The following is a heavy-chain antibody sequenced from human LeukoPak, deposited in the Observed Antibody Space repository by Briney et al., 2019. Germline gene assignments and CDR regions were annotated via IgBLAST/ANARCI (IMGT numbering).Heavy chain of an antibody. J-gene: IGHJ6*02. CDR1: GYTFTSYG. Sequence: ASVKVSCKASGYTFTSYGITWVRQAPGQGLEWMGWISAYNDNTNYAQTLQGRVTMTTDTSTSTAYMELRSLRADDTAVYYCARSATNRDISASGSDYYYYGMDVWGQGTTVTVSS. CDR3: ARSATNRDISASGSDYYYYGMDV. V-gene: IGHV1-18*01. CDR2: ISAYNDNT. D-gene: IGHD3-10*01.